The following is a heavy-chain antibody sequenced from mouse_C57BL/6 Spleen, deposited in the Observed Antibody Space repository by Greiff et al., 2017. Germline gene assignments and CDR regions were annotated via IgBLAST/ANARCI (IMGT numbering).Heavy chain of an antibody. CDR2: INPNYGTT. J-gene: IGHJ4*01. Sequence: QLQQSGPELVKPGASVKISCKASGYSFTDYNMNWVKQSNGKSLEWIGVINPNYGTTSYNQKFKGKATLTVDQSSSTAYMQLNSLTSEDSAVYYCARPYGSSSYYAMDYWGQGTSVTVSS. CDR1: GYSFTDYN. V-gene: IGHV1-39*01. D-gene: IGHD1-1*01. CDR3: ARPYGSSSYYAMDY.